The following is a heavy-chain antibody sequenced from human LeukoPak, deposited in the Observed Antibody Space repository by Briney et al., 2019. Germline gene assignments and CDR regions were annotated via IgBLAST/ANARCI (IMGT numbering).Heavy chain of an antibody. D-gene: IGHD2-15*01. J-gene: IGHJ4*02. CDR2: IYYSGSS. CDR3: ARSVVAAEYYFDY. Sequence: SETLSLTCTVSGGSISSYYWSWIRQPPGKGLEWIGYIYYSGSSDYNPSLKSRVTISMDTSKNHFSLKLTSVTAADTAVYYCARSVVAAEYYFDYWGQGTLVIVSS. V-gene: IGHV4-59*01. CDR1: GGSISSYY.